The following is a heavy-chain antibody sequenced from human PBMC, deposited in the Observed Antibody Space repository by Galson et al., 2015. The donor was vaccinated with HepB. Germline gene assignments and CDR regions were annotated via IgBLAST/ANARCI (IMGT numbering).Heavy chain of an antibody. Sequence: SLRLSCAASGFTFSSYGMHWVRQAPGKGLEWVAVIWYDGSNKYYADSVKGRFTISRDNSKNTLYLQMNSLRAEDTAVYYCARDRRSMIVVVPFDYWGQGTLVTVSS. CDR3: ARDRRSMIVVVPFDY. CDR1: GFTFSSYG. J-gene: IGHJ4*02. D-gene: IGHD3-22*01. V-gene: IGHV3-33*01. CDR2: IWYDGSNK.